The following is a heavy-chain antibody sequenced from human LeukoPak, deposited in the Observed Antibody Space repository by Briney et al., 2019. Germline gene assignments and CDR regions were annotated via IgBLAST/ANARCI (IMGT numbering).Heavy chain of an antibody. CDR3: TRDQTPYY. V-gene: IGHV3-49*03. CDR1: GGSVSDYY. J-gene: IGHJ4*02. CDR2: IRSKIYGGTP. Sequence: LSLTCTISGGSVSDYYWSWIRQSPGKGLEWVGFIRSKIYGGTPEYAASVKGRFTISRDDSKGIAYLQMNSLKTEDTAVYYCTRDQTPYYWGQGTLVTVSS.